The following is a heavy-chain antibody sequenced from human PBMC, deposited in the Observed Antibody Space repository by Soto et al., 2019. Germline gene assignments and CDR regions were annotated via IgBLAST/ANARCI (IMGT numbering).Heavy chain of an antibody. CDR2: FVPVGGAA. CDR3: ARRYHDSSGYYYDSSHFHL. J-gene: IGHJ2*01. V-gene: IGHV1-24*01. D-gene: IGHD3-22*01. CDR1: GHTLTEFS. Sequence: ASVKVSCKISGHTLTEFSIRWVRQAPGQGLEWMGGFVPVGGAANYAQKFHGRVTVTADESTDTAYMELSSLRSEDTAVYYCARRYHDSSGYYYDSSHFHLWCR.